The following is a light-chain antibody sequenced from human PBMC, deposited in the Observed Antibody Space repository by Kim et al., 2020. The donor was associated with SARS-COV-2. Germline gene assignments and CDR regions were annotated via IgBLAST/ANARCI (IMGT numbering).Light chain of an antibody. CDR1: QSVSSN. CDR3: QQYNNWPET. J-gene: IGKJ1*01. V-gene: IGKV3-15*01. Sequence: PGERATLSCRASQSVSSNLAWYQQKPGQAPRLLIYGASTRATGIPARFSGSGSGTEFTLTISSLQSEDFAVYYCQQYNNWPETCGQGTKVDIK. CDR2: GAS.